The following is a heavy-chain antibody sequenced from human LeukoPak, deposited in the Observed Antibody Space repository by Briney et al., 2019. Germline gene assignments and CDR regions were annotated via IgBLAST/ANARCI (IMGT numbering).Heavy chain of an antibody. Sequence: GASVKVSCKASGGTFSSYAISWVRQAPGQGLEWMGGIIPIFGTANYAQKFQGRVTITADESTSTAYMELSSLRSEDTAVYYCARGKYDFWSGCQFDYWGQGTLVTVSS. CDR2: IIPIFGTA. J-gene: IGHJ4*02. V-gene: IGHV1-69*13. CDR1: GGTFSSYA. D-gene: IGHD3-3*01. CDR3: ARGKYDFWSGCQFDY.